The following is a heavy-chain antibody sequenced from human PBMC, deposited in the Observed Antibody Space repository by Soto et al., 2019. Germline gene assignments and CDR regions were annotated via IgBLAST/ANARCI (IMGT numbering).Heavy chain of an antibody. CDR3: ARSSTSANYFDY. Sequence: LSLTCTVSGGSISSGGYYWSWIRQHPGKGLEWIGYIYYSGSTYYNPSLKSRVTISVDTSKNQFSLKLSSVTAADTAVYYCARSSTSANYFDYWGQGTLVTVSS. CDR1: GGSISSGGYY. CDR2: IYYSGST. V-gene: IGHV4-31*03. D-gene: IGHD2-2*01. J-gene: IGHJ4*02.